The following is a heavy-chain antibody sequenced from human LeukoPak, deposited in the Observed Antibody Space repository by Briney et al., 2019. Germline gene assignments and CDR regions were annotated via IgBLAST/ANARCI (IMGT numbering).Heavy chain of an antibody. Sequence: GGSLRLSCAPSGFTFTNYEMNWVRQAPGKGLEWVSYISSSGNTIYYADSVKGRLTISRDNAKNSLYLQMNSLRAEDTAVYYCARSIDILTGYGMDVWGKGTTVTVSS. J-gene: IGHJ6*04. D-gene: IGHD3-9*01. CDR3: ARSIDILTGYGMDV. CDR2: ISSSGNTI. CDR1: GFTFTNYE. V-gene: IGHV3-48*03.